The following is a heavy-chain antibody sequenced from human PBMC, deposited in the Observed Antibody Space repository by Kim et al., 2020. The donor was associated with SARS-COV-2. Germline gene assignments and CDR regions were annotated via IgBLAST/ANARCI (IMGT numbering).Heavy chain of an antibody. CDR3: ARDPRITIFGVVISDYYYGMDV. D-gene: IGHD3-3*01. V-gene: IGHV7-4-1*02. J-gene: IGHJ6*02. CDR1: GYTFTSYA. Sequence: ASVKVSCKASGYTFTSYAMNWVRQAPGQGLEWMGWINTNTGNPTYAQGFTGRFVFSLDTSVSTANLQISSLKAEDTAVYYCARDPRITIFGVVISDYYYGMDVWGQGTTVTVSS. CDR2: INTNTGNP.